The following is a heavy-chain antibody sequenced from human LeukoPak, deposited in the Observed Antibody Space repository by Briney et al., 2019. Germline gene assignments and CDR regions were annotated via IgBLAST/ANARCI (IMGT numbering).Heavy chain of an antibody. CDR1: GFTFSSYW. Sequence: GGSLRLSCAASGFTFSSYWMSWVRQAPGKGLEWVANIKQDGSEKYYVDSVKGRFTISRDNAKNSLYLQMNSLRAEDTAVYYCARDPGRARAYYYGMDVWGQGTTVTVSS. V-gene: IGHV3-7*01. CDR3: ARDPGRARAYYYGMDV. J-gene: IGHJ6*02. CDR2: IKQDGSEK.